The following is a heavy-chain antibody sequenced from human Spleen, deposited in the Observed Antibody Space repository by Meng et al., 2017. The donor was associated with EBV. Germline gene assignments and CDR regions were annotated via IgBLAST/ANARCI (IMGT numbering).Heavy chain of an antibody. V-gene: IGHV4-4*03. CDR2: IYHSGST. J-gene: IGHJ5*02. CDR1: GGSIISSNW. Sequence: LQEPGPALGMPPGNLALTSVAFGGSIISSNWWNWVRQAPGKGLEWIGEIYHSGSTSYNPSLESRVTISIDKSKNQVSLKLTSVTAADTAVYYCAQRERWGLDPWGQGTLVTVSS. D-gene: IGHD3-16*01. CDR3: AQRERWGLDP.